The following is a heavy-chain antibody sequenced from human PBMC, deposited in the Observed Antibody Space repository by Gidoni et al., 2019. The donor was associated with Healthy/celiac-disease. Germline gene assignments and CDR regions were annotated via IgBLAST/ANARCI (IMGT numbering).Heavy chain of an antibody. CDR1: GFTVSSNY. J-gene: IGHJ4*02. CDR3: ARVLGSVAATLGIVDY. CDR2: IYSGGST. Sequence: EVQLVESGGGLIQPGGSLRLSCAASGFTVSSNYMSWVRQAPGKGLEWVSVIYSGGSTYYGDSVKGRFTISRDNSKNTLYLQMNSLRAEDTAVYYCARVLGSVAATLGIVDYWGQGTLVTVSS. D-gene: IGHD2-15*01. V-gene: IGHV3-53*01.